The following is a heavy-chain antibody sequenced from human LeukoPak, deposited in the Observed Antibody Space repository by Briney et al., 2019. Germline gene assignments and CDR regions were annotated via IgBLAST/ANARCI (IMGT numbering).Heavy chain of an antibody. V-gene: IGHV3-53*01. J-gene: IGHJ6*02. D-gene: IGHD1-26*01. CDR2: IYSGGST. Sequence: GGSLRLSCTASGFTVSSNYMSWVRHAPGKGLEWVSVIYSGGSTYYADSVKGRFTISRDNSKNTLYLQMNSLRAEDTAVYYCASDSGSYYYYYGMDVWGQGTTVTVSS. CDR3: ASDSGSYYYYYGMDV. CDR1: GFTVSSNY.